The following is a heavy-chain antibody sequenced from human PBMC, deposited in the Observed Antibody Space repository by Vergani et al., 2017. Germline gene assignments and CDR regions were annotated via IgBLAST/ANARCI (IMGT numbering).Heavy chain of an antibody. J-gene: IGHJ6*03. CDR2: IKQDGSEK. D-gene: IGHD5-12*01. Sequence: EVQMVESGGGLVQPGGSLRLSCAASGFTFSSYWMSWVRQTPGKGLEWVANIKQDGSEKYYVDSVKSRFTISRDNAKNSLYLQMNSLRAEDTAVYYCARGRYSGYDSGFSGIGLWREPNRGTYYFYMDVWGKGTTVTVSS. V-gene: IGHV3-7*03. CDR1: GFTFSSYW. CDR3: ARGRYSGYDSGFSGIGLWREPNRGTYYFYMDV.